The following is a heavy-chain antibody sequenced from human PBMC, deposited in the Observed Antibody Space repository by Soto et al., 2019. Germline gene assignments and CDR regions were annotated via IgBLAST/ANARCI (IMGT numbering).Heavy chain of an antibody. CDR3: AKGIAVAMGFWYFDL. D-gene: IGHD6-19*01. V-gene: IGHV3-30*18. Sequence: QVQLVESGGGVVQPGRSLRLSCAASGFTFSSYGMHWVRQAPGKGLEWVAVISYDGSNKYYADSVKGRFTISRDNSKNTLYLQMNSLRAEDTAVYYWAKGIAVAMGFWYFDLWGRGTLVTVSS. CDR2: ISYDGSNK. J-gene: IGHJ2*01. CDR1: GFTFSSYG.